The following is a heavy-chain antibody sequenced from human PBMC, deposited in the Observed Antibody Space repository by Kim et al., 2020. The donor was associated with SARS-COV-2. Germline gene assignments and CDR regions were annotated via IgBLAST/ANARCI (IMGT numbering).Heavy chain of an antibody. D-gene: IGHD2-21*02. CDR1: GYTFTSYG. CDR3: ARGAYCGGDCSAESTHFDY. J-gene: IGHJ4*01. Sequence: ASVKVSCKASGYTFTSYGISWVRQAPGQGLEWMGWISAYNGNTNYAQKLQGRVTMTTDTSTSTAYMELRSLRSDDTAVYYCARGAYCGGDCSAESTHFDYWGHGTLVTVSS. CDR2: ISAYNGNT. V-gene: IGHV1-18*01.